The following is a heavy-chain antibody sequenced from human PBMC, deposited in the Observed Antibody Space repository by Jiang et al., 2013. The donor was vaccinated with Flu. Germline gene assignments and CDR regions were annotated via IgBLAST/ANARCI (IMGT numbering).Heavy chain of an antibody. Sequence: EVKKPGASVKVSCKASGYSFSSYYMHWVRQAPGQGIEWMGMINPNSGDTIHTQKFQGRVTVTRDTSTSTVYMELSNLRSEDTAVYYCAREGTSFDYWGQGTLVTVSS. CDR3: AREGTSFDY. CDR2: INPNSGDT. J-gene: IGHJ4*02. D-gene: IGHD2-2*01. CDR1: GYSFSSYY. V-gene: IGHV1-46*01.